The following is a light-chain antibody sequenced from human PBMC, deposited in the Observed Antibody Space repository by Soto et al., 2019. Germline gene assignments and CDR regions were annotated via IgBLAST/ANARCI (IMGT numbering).Light chain of an antibody. CDR1: SSDVGGYNY. J-gene: IGLJ1*01. Sequence: QSALTQPASVSGSPGQSITISCTGTSSDVGGYNYVSWYQQHPGKAPKLMIYEVRNRPSGISNRFSGSKSSNTASLTVSGLQAEDEADYYCSSYAGSNNFVFGTGTKLTVL. V-gene: IGLV2-14*01. CDR2: EVR. CDR3: SSYAGSNNFV.